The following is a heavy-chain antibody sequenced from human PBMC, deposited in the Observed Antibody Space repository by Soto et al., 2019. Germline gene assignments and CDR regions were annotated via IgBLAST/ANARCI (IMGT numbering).Heavy chain of an antibody. Sequence: TLSLACTVSGGSISGCGYYWNWIREDPGKGLEWIGYIYYSGSTYYNPSLKSRVTISVDTSKTQFSLKLSSVTAADTAMYYCARVSVSSWYHDYGGQGTLVT. J-gene: IGHJ4*02. CDR1: GGSISGCGYY. V-gene: IGHV4-31*03. CDR3: ARVSVSSWYHDY. D-gene: IGHD6-13*01. CDR2: IYYSGST.